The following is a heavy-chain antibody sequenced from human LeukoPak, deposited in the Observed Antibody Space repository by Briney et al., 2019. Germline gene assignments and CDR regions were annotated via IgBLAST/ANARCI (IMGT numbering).Heavy chain of an antibody. J-gene: IGHJ4*02. Sequence: SETLSLTCTVSGGSISSYYWSWIRQPPGKGLEWNGYIYYSGSTNYNPSLKSRVTISVDTSKNQFSLKLSSVTAADTAVYYCARRTGREGDYYFDYWGQGTLVTVSS. D-gene: IGHD2-21*02. CDR2: IYYSGST. CDR3: ARRTGREGDYYFDY. CDR1: GGSISSYY. V-gene: IGHV4-59*08.